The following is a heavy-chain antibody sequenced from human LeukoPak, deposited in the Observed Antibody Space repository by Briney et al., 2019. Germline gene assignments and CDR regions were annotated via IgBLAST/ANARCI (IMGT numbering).Heavy chain of an antibody. CDR2: ISSSSSTI. Sequence: PGGSLRLSCAASGFTFSSYSMNWVRQAPGKGLEWVSYISSSSSTIYYADSVKGRFTISRDNAKNSLYLQMNSLRAEDTAVYYCARDPLAAAGRGAFDIWGQGTMVTVSS. CDR1: GFTFSSYS. V-gene: IGHV3-48*01. J-gene: IGHJ3*02. CDR3: ARDPLAAAGRGAFDI. D-gene: IGHD6-13*01.